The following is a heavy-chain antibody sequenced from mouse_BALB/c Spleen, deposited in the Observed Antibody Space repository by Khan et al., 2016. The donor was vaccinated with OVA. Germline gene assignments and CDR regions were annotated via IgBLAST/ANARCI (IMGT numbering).Heavy chain of an antibody. CDR3: ARWYFGSTWFAY. CDR2: INPNTGGT. CDR1: GYTFTEYT. Sequence: EVQLQQSGPELVKPGASVKISRKTSGYTFTEYTMHWVKRSHGKTLEWIGGINPNTGGTNYNQKFKGKATLTVDKSSSTAYMELRSLTSEDSAVYYCARWYFGSTWFAYWGQGTLVTVSA. V-gene: IGHV1-18*01. J-gene: IGHJ3*01. D-gene: IGHD1-1*01.